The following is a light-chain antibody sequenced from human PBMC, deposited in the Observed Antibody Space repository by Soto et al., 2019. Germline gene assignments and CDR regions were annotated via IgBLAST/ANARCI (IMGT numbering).Light chain of an antibody. CDR3: QQYSRWPWT. CDR1: QSISSY. V-gene: IGKV1-9*01. CDR2: AAS. J-gene: IGKJ4*02. Sequence: IQITQTASALTASVGDRVTITCRASQSISSYLAWYQQKPGEAPRLLIFAASTLQIGIPSRFSGSVSETEFTLTISSLQSEDFAAYYCQQYSRWPWTFGGGTKVDIK.